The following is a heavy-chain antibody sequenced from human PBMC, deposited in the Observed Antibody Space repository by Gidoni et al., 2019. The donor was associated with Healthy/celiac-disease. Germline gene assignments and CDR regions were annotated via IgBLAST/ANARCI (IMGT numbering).Heavy chain of an antibody. CDR3: ARERRGAGISAWGECYFDY. D-gene: IGHD3-16*01. Sequence: QAQLVQSGAEVKKPGSAVKVSCKASGGTFSRYAISWVRQAPGTWLEWMGGIIPIFGTANYAQKFQGRGTITADESTSTAYMELSSLRSEDTAVYCCARERRGAGISAWGECYFDYWGQGTLVTVSS. CDR1: GGTFSRYA. J-gene: IGHJ4*02. CDR2: IIPIFGTA. V-gene: IGHV1-69*01.